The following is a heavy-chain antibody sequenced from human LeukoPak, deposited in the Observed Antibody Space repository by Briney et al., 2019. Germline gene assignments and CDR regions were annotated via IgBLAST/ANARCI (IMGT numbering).Heavy chain of an antibody. Sequence: PSETLSLTCTVSGYSISSGYYWGWIRQPPGKGLEWIGSIYHSGSTYYNPSLKSRVTISVDTSKNQFSLKLSSVTAADTAVYYCARGSGWSHANDYWGQGTLVTVSS. J-gene: IGHJ4*02. CDR3: ARGSGWSHANDY. D-gene: IGHD6-19*01. CDR1: GYSISSGYY. V-gene: IGHV4-38-2*02. CDR2: IYHSGST.